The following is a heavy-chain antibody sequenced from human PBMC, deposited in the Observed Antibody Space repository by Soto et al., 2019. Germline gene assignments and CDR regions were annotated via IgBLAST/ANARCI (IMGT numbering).Heavy chain of an antibody. V-gene: IGHV1-69*13. CDR1: GGTFSSYA. CDR2: IIPIFGTA. CDR3: ARDFFQNYYDSSGYSFDY. J-gene: IGHJ4*02. Sequence: SVKVSCKASGGTFSSYAISWVRQAPGQGLEWMGGIIPIFGTANYAQKFQGRVTITADESTSTAYMELSSLRSEDTAVYYRARDFFQNYYDSSGYSFDYWGQGTLVTVSS. D-gene: IGHD3-22*01.